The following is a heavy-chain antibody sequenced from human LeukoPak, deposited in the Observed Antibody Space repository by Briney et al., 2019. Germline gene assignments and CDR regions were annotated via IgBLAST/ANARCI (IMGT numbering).Heavy chain of an antibody. CDR3: AKFDSSGYYMAYDAFDI. CDR1: GFTFSSYS. CDR2: ISGSGCST. V-gene: IGHV3-23*01. Sequence: PGGSLRLSCAASGFTFSSYSMRWLRQAPGKGLAGVSAISGSGCSTYYADSVKDRFTTSRDNSKNSLYLQMNSLRAEDTSVYYCAKFDSSGYYMAYDAFDIWGQGTMVTVSS. J-gene: IGHJ3*02. D-gene: IGHD3-22*01.